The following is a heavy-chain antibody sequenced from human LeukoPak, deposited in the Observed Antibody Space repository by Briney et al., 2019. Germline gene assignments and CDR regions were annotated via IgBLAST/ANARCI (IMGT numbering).Heavy chain of an antibody. V-gene: IGHV3-48*01. CDR1: GFTFSSYS. D-gene: IGHD6-13*01. Sequence: GGSLRLSCAASGFTFSSYSMNWVRQAPGKGLEWVSYLSSSSSTIYYADSVKGRFTISRDNAKNSLYLQMNSLRAEDTAVYYCARGKGGYSSSWYIDYWGQGTLVTVSS. CDR3: ARGKGGYSSSWYIDY. J-gene: IGHJ4*02. CDR2: LSSSSSTI.